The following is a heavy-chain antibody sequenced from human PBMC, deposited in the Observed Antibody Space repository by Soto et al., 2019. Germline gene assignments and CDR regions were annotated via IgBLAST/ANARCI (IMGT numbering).Heavy chain of an antibody. Sequence: QITLKESGPTLVKPTQTLTLTCTFSGFSLSTSGVGVGWIRQPPGKALEWLALIYWDDDKRYSPSLKSRLTITKDTSKNQVVLTMTNMDPVDTDTYYCAHRNLYGDYGIFYYGMDVWGQGTTVTVSS. J-gene: IGHJ6*02. CDR3: AHRNLYGDYGIFYYGMDV. CDR1: GFSLSTSGVG. CDR2: IYWDDDK. D-gene: IGHD4-17*01. V-gene: IGHV2-5*02.